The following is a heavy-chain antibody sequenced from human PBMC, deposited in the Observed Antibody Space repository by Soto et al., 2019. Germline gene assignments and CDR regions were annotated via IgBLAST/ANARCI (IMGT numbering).Heavy chain of an antibody. Sequence: EVQLVESGGGLVKPGGSLRLSCAASGFSLSTYSMNWVRQAPGKGLEWVSSISSSSNNIYYADSVKGRFTISRDNAKNYLFLQVHSLRDEDTAVYFCARDLTTAAGAFDYWGQGTLVTVSS. CDR2: ISSSSNNI. V-gene: IGHV3-21*01. J-gene: IGHJ4*02. D-gene: IGHD6-13*01. CDR1: GFSLSTYS. CDR3: ARDLTTAAGAFDY.